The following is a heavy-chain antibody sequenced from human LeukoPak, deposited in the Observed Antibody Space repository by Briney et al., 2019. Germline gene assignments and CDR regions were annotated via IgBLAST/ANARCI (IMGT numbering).Heavy chain of an antibody. V-gene: IGHV3-43*02. J-gene: IGHJ3*02. D-gene: IGHD2-15*01. CDR3: AKESLGYCSGGSCYGAFDI. CDR2: ISGDGGST. CDR1: GFTFDDYA. Sequence: PGGSLRLSCAASGFTFDDYAMHWVRQAPGKGLEWVSLISGDGGSTYYADSVKGRFTISRDNSKNSLYLQMNSLRTEDTALYYCAKESLGYCSGGSCYGAFDIWGRGTMVTVSS.